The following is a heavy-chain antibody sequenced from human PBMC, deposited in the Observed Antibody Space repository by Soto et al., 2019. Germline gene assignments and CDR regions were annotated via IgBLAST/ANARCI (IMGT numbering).Heavy chain of an antibody. CDR2: IIPILDVA. CDR1: GGKFTSNT. J-gene: IGHJ4*02. D-gene: IGHD1-20*01. V-gene: IGHV1-69*04. CDR3: ARERITPLFY. Sequence: QVQLVQSGAEVKKPGSSVKVSCKASGGKFTSNTFSWVRQAPGQGLEWVGRIIPILDVAHYAQKFQGRVTITADKSTNTTYMELSSLTSGDTAIYYCARERITPLFYWGQGTLVIVSS.